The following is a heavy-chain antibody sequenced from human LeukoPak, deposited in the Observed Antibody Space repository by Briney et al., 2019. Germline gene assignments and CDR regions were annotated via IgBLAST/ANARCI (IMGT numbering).Heavy chain of an antibody. CDR1: GFTFSSYA. CDR2: ISYDGSNK. Sequence: PGGSLRLSCAASGFTFSSYAMHWVRQAPGKGLEWVAVISYDGSNKYYADSVKGRFTISRDNSKNTLYLQMNSLRAEDTAVYYCAKLRDDFWSGYYRGEFDYWGQGTLVTVSS. D-gene: IGHD3-3*01. J-gene: IGHJ4*02. V-gene: IGHV3-30-3*02. CDR3: AKLRDDFWSGYYRGEFDY.